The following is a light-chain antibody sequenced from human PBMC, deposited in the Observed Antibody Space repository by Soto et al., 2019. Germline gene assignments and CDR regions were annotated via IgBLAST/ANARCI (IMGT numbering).Light chain of an antibody. Sequence: IVLTQSPGTLSLSPGERATLSCRASQSVSSSYLAWYQHKPGQAPRLLIYGASSRATGIPDRFSGSGSGTHFTLTISRLEPEDFAVYYCQQYGSSPHTFGQGTKLEIK. CDR3: QQYGSSPHT. J-gene: IGKJ2*01. CDR2: GAS. CDR1: QSVSSSY. V-gene: IGKV3-20*01.